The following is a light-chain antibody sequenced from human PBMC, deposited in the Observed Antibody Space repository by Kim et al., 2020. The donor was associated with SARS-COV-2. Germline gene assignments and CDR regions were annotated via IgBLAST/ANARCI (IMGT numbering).Light chain of an antibody. V-gene: IGLV2-11*01. Sequence: QSALTQPRSVSGSPGQSVTISCTGTSSDVGGYNYVSWYQHHPGKAPKLMIYAVTKRPSGVSDRFSGSKSGNTASLTISGLQAEDEADYYCCSYAGTDPSRVFGTGTKVTVL. CDR2: AVT. CDR1: SSDVGGYNY. CDR3: CSYAGTDPSRV. J-gene: IGLJ1*01.